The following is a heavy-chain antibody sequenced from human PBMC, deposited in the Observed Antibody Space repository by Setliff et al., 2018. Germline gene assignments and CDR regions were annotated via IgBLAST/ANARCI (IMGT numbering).Heavy chain of an antibody. D-gene: IGHD3-22*01. Sequence: GASVKVSCKASGYTFTSYAMHWVRQAPGQRLEWMGWINAGNGNTKYSQKFQGRVTITRDTSASTAYMELSSLRSEDTAVYYCASRSTNYYDSSGYYDAFDIWSQGTMVTVSS. CDR3: ASRSTNYYDSSGYYDAFDI. CDR2: INAGNGNT. V-gene: IGHV1-3*01. J-gene: IGHJ3*02. CDR1: GYTFTSYA.